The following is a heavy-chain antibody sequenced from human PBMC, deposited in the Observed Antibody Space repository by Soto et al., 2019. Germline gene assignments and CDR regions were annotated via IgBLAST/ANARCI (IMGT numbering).Heavy chain of an antibody. CDR3: ARVDDDSSGYYLDY. CDR2: IYYSGST. Sequence: PSETLSLTCTVSGGSISSYYWSWIRQPPGKGLEWIGYIYYSGSTNNNPSLKSRVTISVDTSKNQFSLKLSSVTAADTAVYYCARVDDDSSGYYLDYWGQGTLVTVSS. V-gene: IGHV4-59*01. D-gene: IGHD3-22*01. CDR1: GGSISSYY. J-gene: IGHJ4*02.